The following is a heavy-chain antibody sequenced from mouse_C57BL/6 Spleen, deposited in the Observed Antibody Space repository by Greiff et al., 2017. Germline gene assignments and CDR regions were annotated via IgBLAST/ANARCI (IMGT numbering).Heavy chain of an antibody. V-gene: IGHV5-6*02. J-gene: IGHJ2*01. Sequence: DVMLVESGGDLVKPGGSLKLSCAASGFTFSSYGMSWVRQTPDKRLEWVATISSGGSYNYYPDSVKGRFTISRDNAKNTLYLQLSSLKSGDTAMYYCARLYYGYDADYFDYWGQGTTLTVSS. D-gene: IGHD2-2*01. CDR1: GFTFSSYG. CDR2: ISSGGSYN. CDR3: ARLYYGYDADYFDY.